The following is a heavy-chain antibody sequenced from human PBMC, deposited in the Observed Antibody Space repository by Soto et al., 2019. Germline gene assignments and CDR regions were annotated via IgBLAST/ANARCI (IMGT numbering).Heavy chain of an antibody. Sequence: GESLKISCKGSGYSFTKYWIIWVRQMPGKGLEWMGRIDPSDSDTRYSPSFQGQVTISADKSISTAYLQWSSLKASDTAMYYCARPRRDILTGDNYYYGMEVWGQGTTVTVSS. V-gene: IGHV5-51*01. CDR1: GYSFTKYW. J-gene: IGHJ6*02. D-gene: IGHD3-9*01. CDR3: ARPRRDILTGDNYYYGMEV. CDR2: IDPSDSDT.